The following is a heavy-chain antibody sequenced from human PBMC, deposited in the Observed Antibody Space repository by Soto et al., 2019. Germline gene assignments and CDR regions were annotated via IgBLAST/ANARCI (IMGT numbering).Heavy chain of an antibody. Sequence: PSETLSLTCSVSGGSIDSSSYFWGWVRQPPGKGLEWIGSIYYSGSTYYNPSLRSRVTISVDTSKNRFSLKLSSVTAADTAVFYCARHYSSGSRNWFDPWGQGTLVTVSS. D-gene: IGHD6-19*01. J-gene: IGHJ5*02. CDR1: GGSIDSSSYF. V-gene: IGHV4-39*01. CDR2: IYYSGST. CDR3: ARHYSSGSRNWFDP.